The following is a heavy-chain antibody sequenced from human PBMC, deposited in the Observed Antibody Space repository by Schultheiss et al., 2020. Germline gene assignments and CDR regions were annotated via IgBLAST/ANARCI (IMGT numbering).Heavy chain of an antibody. D-gene: IGHD6-19*01. Sequence: GSLRLSCTVSGGSISSYYWSWIRQPPGKGLEWIGYIHYSGSTFYNPSLKSRVTISVDTSKNQFSLKLSSVTAADTAVYYCARAYSSGWYEGFDYWGQGTLVTVSS. CDR2: IHYSGST. CDR1: GGSISSYY. J-gene: IGHJ4*02. V-gene: IGHV4-59*12. CDR3: ARAYSSGWYEGFDY.